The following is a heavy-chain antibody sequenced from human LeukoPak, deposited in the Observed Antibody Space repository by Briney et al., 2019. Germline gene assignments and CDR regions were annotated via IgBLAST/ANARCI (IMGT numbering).Heavy chain of an antibody. Sequence: SETLSLTCTVSGGSISSYYWSWVRQPPGKGLEWIGYISDSGSTNYNPSLRSRVTISVDPSKNQFSLKLSSVTAADTAVYYCARDRYEDWYFDLWGRGALVTVSS. V-gene: IGHV4-59*01. CDR2: ISDSGST. CDR3: ARDRYEDWYFDL. J-gene: IGHJ2*01. D-gene: IGHD1-14*01. CDR1: GGSISSYY.